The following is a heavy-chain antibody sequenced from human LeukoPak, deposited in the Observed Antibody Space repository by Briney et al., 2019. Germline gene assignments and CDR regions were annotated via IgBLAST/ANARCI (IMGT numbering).Heavy chain of an antibody. V-gene: IGHV3-23*01. J-gene: IGHJ4*02. CDR2: ISGSGGST. D-gene: IGHD3-10*01. CDR3: AKDFSTMVRGVIIVLDY. CDR1: GFTFSSYG. Sequence: GGSLRLSCAASGFTFSSYGMSWVRQAPGKGLGWVSAISGSGGSTYYADSVKGRFTISRDNSKNTLYLQMNSLRAEDTAVYYCAKDFSTMVRGVIIVLDYWGQGTLVTVSS.